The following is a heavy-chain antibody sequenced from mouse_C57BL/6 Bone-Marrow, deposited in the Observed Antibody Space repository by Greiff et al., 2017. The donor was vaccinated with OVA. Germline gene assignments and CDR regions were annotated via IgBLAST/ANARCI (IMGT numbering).Heavy chain of an antibody. J-gene: IGHJ4*01. V-gene: IGHV1-42*01. CDR2: INPSTGGT. Sequence: VQLQQSGPELVKPGASVKISCKASGYSFTGYYMNWVKQSPEKSLAWIGEINPSTGGTTYNQKFKAKATLTVDKYSSTAYMQFKRLTAEYSAVYDSARGAQAAYYAMDYWGQGTSVTVSS. CDR3: ARGAQAAYYAMDY. CDR1: GYSFTGYY. D-gene: IGHD3-1*01.